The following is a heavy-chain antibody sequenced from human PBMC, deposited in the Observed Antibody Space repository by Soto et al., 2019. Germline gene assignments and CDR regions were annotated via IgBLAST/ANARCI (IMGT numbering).Heavy chain of an antibody. CDR2: IIPIFGTA. Sequence: QVQLVQSGAEVKKPGSSVKVSCKASGGTFSSYAISWVRQAPGQGLEWMGGIIPIFGTANYAQKFQGRVRITEDEATSTADMDLSSLSSEDTAVYYCARVAPLIGYSISYYFDYWGQGTLVTVSS. J-gene: IGHJ4*02. V-gene: IGHV1-69*12. CDR3: ARVAPLIGYSISYYFDY. D-gene: IGHD4-4*01. CDR1: GGTFSSYA.